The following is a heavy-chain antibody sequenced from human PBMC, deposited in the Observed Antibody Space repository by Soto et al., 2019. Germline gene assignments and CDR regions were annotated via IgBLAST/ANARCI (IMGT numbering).Heavy chain of an antibody. V-gene: IGHV1-69*01. CDR2: IIPIPGTA. J-gene: IGHJ6*02. CDR1: GGTFGSYA. D-gene: IGHD2-2*01. Sequence: QVQLVQSGAEVKKPGSSVKVSCKASGGTFGSYAISWVRQAPWQGPEVMGGIIPIPGTANYAQKFQGRVTIAADESTSTAYMELSSLRSEDTAVYYCARSQGSSTSLEIYYYYYYGMDVWGQGTTVTVSS. CDR3: ARSQGSSTSLEIYYYYYYGMDV.